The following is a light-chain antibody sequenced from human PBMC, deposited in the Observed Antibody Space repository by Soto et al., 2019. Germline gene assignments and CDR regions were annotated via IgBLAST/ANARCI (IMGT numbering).Light chain of an antibody. CDR3: QQYNNWPPWT. Sequence: EIVMTQSPATLSVSPWERATLSCRASQSVSSNLAWYQQKPGQAPRLLLYGASTRATGIPARFSGSGSGTEFTLTISSLQYEDFAVYYCQQYNNWPPWTFGQGTKVDIK. CDR1: QSVSSN. CDR2: GAS. V-gene: IGKV3-15*01. J-gene: IGKJ1*01.